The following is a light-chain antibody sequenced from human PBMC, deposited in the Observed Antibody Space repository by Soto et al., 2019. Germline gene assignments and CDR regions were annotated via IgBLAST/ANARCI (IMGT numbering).Light chain of an antibody. CDR3: SSYTSSSTLPYV. CDR2: DVS. CDR1: SSDIGAYNY. V-gene: IGLV2-14*01. J-gene: IGLJ1*01. Sequence: QSVLTQPASVSGSPGQSITISCTGTSSDIGAYNYVSWYQQQPGKAPKLMIYDVSYRPSGVSDRFSGSKSGNTASLTISGLQAEDEADYYCSSYTSSSTLPYVFGTGTKLTVL.